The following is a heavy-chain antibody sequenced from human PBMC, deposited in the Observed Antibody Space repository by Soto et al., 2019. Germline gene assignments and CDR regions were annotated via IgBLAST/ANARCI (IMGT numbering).Heavy chain of an antibody. D-gene: IGHD6-13*01. V-gene: IGHV1-69*06. J-gene: IGHJ4*02. CDR2: IIPIFGTS. Sequence: QVQLVQSGAEVKKPGSSVKVSCKASGGTFSSYAISWVRQAPGQGLEWMGGIIPIFGTSNYAQKFQGRVTITADKSTSTAYMELSSLRSEDTAVYYCARGSSLYSSSWYYFDYCGQGTLVTVSS. CDR1: GGTFSSYA. CDR3: ARGSSLYSSSWYYFDY.